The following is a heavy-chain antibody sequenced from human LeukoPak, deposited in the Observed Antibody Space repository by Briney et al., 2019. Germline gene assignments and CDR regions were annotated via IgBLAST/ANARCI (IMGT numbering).Heavy chain of an antibody. V-gene: IGHV1-18*01. CDR2: ISAYNGNT. Sequence: GASVKVSCKASGYTFSSYGITWVRQAPGQGLEWMGWISAYNGNTNYAQKLQGRVTMSTEKSTSTAYMELSSLRSEDTAVYYCARVGEMATNIYYYYMDVWGKGTTVTVSS. D-gene: IGHD5-24*01. CDR1: GYTFSSYG. CDR3: ARVGEMATNIYYYYMDV. J-gene: IGHJ6*03.